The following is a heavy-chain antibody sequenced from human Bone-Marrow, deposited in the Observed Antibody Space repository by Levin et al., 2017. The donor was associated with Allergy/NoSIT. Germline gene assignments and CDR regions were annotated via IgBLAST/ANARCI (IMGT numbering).Heavy chain of an antibody. D-gene: IGHD6-13*01. CDR1: GGSISSSSYQ. CDR2: IYYTGST. Sequence: SETLSLTCTVSGGSISSSSYQWGWIRQPPGKGLEWIGNIYYTGSTSYNPSLKNRVTISIDTSKNQLFLRLTSVTAAETAVYYCARVLSAISATGPEYLGQGILVTVSS. V-gene: IGHV4-39*07. CDR3: ARVLSAISATGPEY. J-gene: IGHJ4*02.